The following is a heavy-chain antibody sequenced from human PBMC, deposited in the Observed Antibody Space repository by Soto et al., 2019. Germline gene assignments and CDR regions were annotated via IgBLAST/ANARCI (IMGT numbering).Heavy chain of an antibody. CDR2: IYYSGST. Sequence: SETLSLTCTVSGGSIGSGDYYWSGIRHPPVKGLEWIGYIYYSGSTYYNPSLKSRVTISVDTSKNQFSLKLSSVTAADTAVYYCASLTNYYDSSGYSYYFDYWGQGTLVTVPS. D-gene: IGHD3-22*01. V-gene: IGHV4-30-4*01. J-gene: IGHJ4*02. CDR3: ASLTNYYDSSGYSYYFDY. CDR1: GGSIGSGDYY.